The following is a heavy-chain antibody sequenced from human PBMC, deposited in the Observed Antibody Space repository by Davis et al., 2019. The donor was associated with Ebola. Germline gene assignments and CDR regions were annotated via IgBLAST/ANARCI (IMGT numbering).Heavy chain of an antibody. D-gene: IGHD6-13*01. CDR2: INHSGST. J-gene: IGHJ4*02. CDR1: GGSLKSYY. CDR3: ARVGSVDSSWESDY. Sequence: MPSETLSLTCTVSGGSLKSYYWSWIRQPPGKGLEWIGEINHSGSTNYNPSLKSRLTMSVDTSKNQFSLKLTSVTAADTAVYYCARVGSVDSSWESDYWGQGTLVTVSS. V-gene: IGHV4-34*01.